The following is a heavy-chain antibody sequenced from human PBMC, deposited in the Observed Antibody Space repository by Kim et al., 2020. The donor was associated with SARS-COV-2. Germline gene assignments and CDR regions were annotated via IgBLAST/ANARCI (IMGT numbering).Heavy chain of an antibody. D-gene: IGHD3-3*01. CDR2: INPSGGST. V-gene: IGHV1-46*01. J-gene: IGHJ6*02. CDR1: GYTFTSYY. Sequence: ASVKVSCKASGYTFTSYYMHWVRQAPGQGLEWMGIINPSGGSTSYAQKFQGRVTMTRDTSTSTVYMELSSLRSEDTAVYYCARDPGINDGVVLTDYYYYGMDVWGQGTTVTVSS. CDR3: ARDPGINDGVVLTDYYYYGMDV.